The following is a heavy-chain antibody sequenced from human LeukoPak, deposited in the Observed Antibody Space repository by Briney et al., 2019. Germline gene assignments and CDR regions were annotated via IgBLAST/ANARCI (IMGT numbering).Heavy chain of an antibody. V-gene: IGHV3-23*01. D-gene: IGHD3-16*01. Sequence: GGSLRLSCAASGFTFSTYAMTWVRQAPGKGLEWVSAICGSGGATYYADSVRGRFTVSRDSSKNTLYLQMNSLRCEDTAVYYCAKDRYAWRNFDSWGQGTLVT. CDR3: AKDRYAWRNFDS. CDR2: ICGSGGAT. CDR1: GFTFSTYA. J-gene: IGHJ4*02.